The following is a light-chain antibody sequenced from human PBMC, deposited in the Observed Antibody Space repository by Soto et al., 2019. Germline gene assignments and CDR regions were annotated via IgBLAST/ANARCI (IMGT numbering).Light chain of an antibody. Sequence: EIVLTQSPATLSLSPGERATLSCRASQSLSTYLAWYQQKPGQAPRLLIYDASKRATGIPARFSGSGSGTNFTLTISSLEPEDFAVYYCQQRRSWQVTFGQGTRLEIK. V-gene: IGKV3D-11*02. CDR3: QQRRSWQVT. J-gene: IGKJ5*01. CDR1: QSLSTY. CDR2: DAS.